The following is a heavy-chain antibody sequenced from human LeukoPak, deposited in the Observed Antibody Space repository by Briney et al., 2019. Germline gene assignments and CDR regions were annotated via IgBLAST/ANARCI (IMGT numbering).Heavy chain of an antibody. CDR2: IWYDGSNK. D-gene: IGHD3-22*01. CDR3: AGEAHYYDSSGYYFSRDY. J-gene: IGHJ4*02. V-gene: IGHV3-33*03. Sequence: GRSLRLSCAASGFTFSSYGMHWVRQAPGKGLEWVAVIWYDGSNKYYADSVKGRFTISRDNAKNSLYLQMNSLRAEDTAVYYCAGEAHYYDSSGYYFSRDYWGQGTLVTVSS. CDR1: GFTFSSYG.